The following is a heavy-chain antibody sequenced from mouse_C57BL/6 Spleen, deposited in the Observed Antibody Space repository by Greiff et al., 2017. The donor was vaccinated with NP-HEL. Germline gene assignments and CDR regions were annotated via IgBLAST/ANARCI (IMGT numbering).Heavy chain of an antibody. D-gene: IGHD2-5*01. J-gene: IGHJ1*03. V-gene: IGHV5-12*01. CDR2: ISNGGGST. Sequence: EVMLVESGGGLVQPGGSLKLSCAASGFTFSDYYMYWVRQTPEKRLEWVAYISNGGGSTYYPDTVKGRFTISRDNAKNTLYLQMSRLKSEDTAMYYCARHGSYYSNYGYFDVWGTGTTVTVSS. CDR3: ARHGSYYSNYGYFDV. CDR1: GFTFSDYY.